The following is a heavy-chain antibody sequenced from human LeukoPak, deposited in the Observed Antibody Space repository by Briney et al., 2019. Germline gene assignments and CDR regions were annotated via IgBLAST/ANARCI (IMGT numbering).Heavy chain of an antibody. V-gene: IGHV3-66*02. CDR2: IYGGGGT. CDR3: ALSWLSGDLSFAY. CDR1: GFTVSSNY. Sequence: GGSLRLSCAASGFTVSSNYMTWVRQAPGKGLEWVSVIYGGGGTDYADSAKGRFTISRDKSKNTLYLQMNSLRVDDTAVYYCALSWLSGDLSFAYWGQGALVTVSS. J-gene: IGHJ4*02. D-gene: IGHD7-27*01.